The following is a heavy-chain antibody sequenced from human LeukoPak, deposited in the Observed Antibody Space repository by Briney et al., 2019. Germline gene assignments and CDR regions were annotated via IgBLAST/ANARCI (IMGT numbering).Heavy chain of an antibody. J-gene: IGHJ4*02. CDR1: GGSISSSSYY. D-gene: IGHD3-10*02. CDR3: ARAAKYGDYFDY. CDR2: IYYSGST. Sequence: KTSETLSLTCTVSGGSISSSSYYWGWIRQPPGKGLEWIGSIYYSGSTYYNPSLKSRVTISVDTSKNQFSLKLSSVTAADTAVYYCARAAKYGDYFDYWGQGTLVTVSS. V-gene: IGHV4-39*01.